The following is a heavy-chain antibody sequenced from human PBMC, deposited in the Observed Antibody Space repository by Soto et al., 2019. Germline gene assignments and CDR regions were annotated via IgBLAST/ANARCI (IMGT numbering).Heavy chain of an antibody. V-gene: IGHV4-59*01. D-gene: IGHD6-13*01. CDR1: GGSISSSY. Sequence: SETLSLTCTVSGGSISSSYWSWIRQPPGKGLEWIGFIYYSGTTNYNPSLKGRVTISVDTSNNQFSLKLSSVTAADTAVYYCAQSGSSSSWDYYYAMDVWGQGTTVTVSS. CDR3: AQSGSSSSWDYYYAMDV. J-gene: IGHJ6*02. CDR2: IYYSGTT.